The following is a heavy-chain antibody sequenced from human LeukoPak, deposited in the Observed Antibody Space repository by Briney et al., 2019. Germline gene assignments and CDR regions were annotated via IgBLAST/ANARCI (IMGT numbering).Heavy chain of an antibody. CDR3: ARDVYYDFWSGAGPRWFDP. CDR2: IYYSGST. J-gene: IGHJ5*02. V-gene: IGHV4-59*01. Sequence: SETLSLTCTVSGGSISSYYWSWIRQPPGKGLEWIGYIYYSGSTYYNPSLTSRVTISVDTSKNQFSLKLSSVPAADTAVYYCARDVYYDFWSGAGPRWFDPWGQGTLVTVSS. CDR1: GGSISSYY. D-gene: IGHD3-3*01.